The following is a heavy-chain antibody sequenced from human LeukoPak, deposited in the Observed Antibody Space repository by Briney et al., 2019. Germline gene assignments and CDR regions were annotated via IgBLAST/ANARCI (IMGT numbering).Heavy chain of an antibody. J-gene: IGHJ3*02. CDR2: ISSGSDYI. CDR3: ASGLYHSSSYNTFHI. Sequence: GGSLRLSCAASGFTFSSYGMHWVRQAPGKGLEWVSSISSGSDYIYYADSLRGRFTISRDNAKKSVFLQINTLRAEDTAVYYCASGLYHSSSYNTFHIWGQGTTVTVSS. CDR1: GFTFSSYG. V-gene: IGHV3-21*01. D-gene: IGHD3-22*01.